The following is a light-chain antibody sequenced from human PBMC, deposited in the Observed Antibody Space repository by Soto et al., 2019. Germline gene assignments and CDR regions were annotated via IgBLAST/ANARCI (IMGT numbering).Light chain of an antibody. CDR2: AAS. V-gene: IGKV1-39*01. Sequence: DIQMTQCPSSLSASVGDRVTITCGASQSISSYLNWYQQKQGKAPKLLIYAASSLQSGVPSRLSGSGYGTDLTITISSLQTEDFGTYYCQQSYSNPWTFGQGTKVDIK. CDR1: QSISSY. J-gene: IGKJ1*01. CDR3: QQSYSNPWT.